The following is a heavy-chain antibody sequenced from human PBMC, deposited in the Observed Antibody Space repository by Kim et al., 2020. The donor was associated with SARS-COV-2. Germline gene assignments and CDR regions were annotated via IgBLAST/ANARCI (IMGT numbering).Heavy chain of an antibody. V-gene: IGHV1-2*02. CDR3: ARAWRGRIAAAGTAFYNWFDP. D-gene: IGHD6-13*01. CDR2: INPNSGGT. CDR1: GYTFTGYY. Sequence: ASVKVSCKASGYTFTGYYMHWVRQAPGQGLEWMGWINPNSGGTNYAQKFQGRVTMTRDTSISTAYMELSRLRSDDTAVYYCARAWRGRIAAAGTAFYNWFDPWGQGTLVTVSS. J-gene: IGHJ5*02.